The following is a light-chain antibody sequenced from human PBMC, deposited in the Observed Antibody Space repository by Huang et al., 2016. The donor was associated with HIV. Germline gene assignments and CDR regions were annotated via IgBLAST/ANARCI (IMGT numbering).Light chain of an antibody. CDR1: QSVSNN. Sequence: EIVMTQSPATLSVSPGERATPFCRASQSVSNNLAWYQQKLGQAPRLLIYGASTRATGIPARFSGSGAGTEFTLTISSLQSEDFAVYYCQQYNKWPPPFGGGTKVEIK. CDR3: QQYNKWPPP. J-gene: IGKJ4*01. CDR2: GAS. V-gene: IGKV3-15*01.